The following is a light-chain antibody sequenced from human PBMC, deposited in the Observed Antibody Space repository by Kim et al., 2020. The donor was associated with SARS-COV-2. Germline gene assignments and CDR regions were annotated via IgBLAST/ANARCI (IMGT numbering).Light chain of an antibody. Sequence: ELTQPPSASGTPGQRVTISCSGSSSNIGSNFVYWYQQLPGTAPKPLINRDSQRPSGVPDRFSGSKSGTSASLVISGLRSEDEADYYCAAWDDRLKGVLFCGGNQLTVL. V-gene: IGLV1-47*01. CDR1: SSNIGSNF. CDR2: RDS. J-gene: IGLJ2*01. CDR3: AAWDDRLKGVL.